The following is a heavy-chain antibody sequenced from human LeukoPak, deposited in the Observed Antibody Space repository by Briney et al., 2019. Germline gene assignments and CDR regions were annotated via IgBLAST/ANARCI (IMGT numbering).Heavy chain of an antibody. V-gene: IGHV3-74*01. CDR2: INSDGSST. Sequence: PGGSLRLSCAASGFSFSTTWMHWVRQAPGKGLVWVSRINSDGSSTIYADSVKGRFTISRDNAKNTLYLQMNSLRVEDTAVYYCAKDARRTFGLSSGLYRGSYYFDYWGQGTLVTVSS. D-gene: IGHD6-19*01. CDR3: AKDARRTFGLSSGLYRGSYYFDY. J-gene: IGHJ4*02. CDR1: GFSFSTTW.